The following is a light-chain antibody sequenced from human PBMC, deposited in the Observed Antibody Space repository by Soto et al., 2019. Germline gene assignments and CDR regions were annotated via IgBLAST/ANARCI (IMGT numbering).Light chain of an antibody. J-gene: IGKJ1*01. CDR2: KAS. CDR3: QHYYYYPWT. Sequence: DIQLTQSPSTLSASVGERVTVTCRASQNINQWVAWYQQKVGKAPKLLIYKASTLESGVPTRCSGSGSGTDFTLTISSLLHDYFASYYCQHYYYYPWTFGQGTKL. CDR1: QNINQW. V-gene: IGKV1-5*03.